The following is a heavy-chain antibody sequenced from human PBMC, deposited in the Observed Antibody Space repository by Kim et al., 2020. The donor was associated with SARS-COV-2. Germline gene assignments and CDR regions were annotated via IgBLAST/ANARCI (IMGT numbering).Heavy chain of an antibody. V-gene: IGHV1-3*01. CDR2: NGNT. J-gene: IGHJ4*02. D-gene: IGHD4-17*01. Sequence: NGNTKYSQKFQRRVTITRDTSARTAYMELSRLRSEDTAVYYCARESDGDYDFDYWGQGTLVTVSS. CDR3: ARESDGDYDFDY.